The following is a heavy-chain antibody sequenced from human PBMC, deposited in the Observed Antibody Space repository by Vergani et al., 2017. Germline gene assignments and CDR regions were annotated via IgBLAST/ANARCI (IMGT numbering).Heavy chain of an antibody. CDR3: ARTESFILRYFHWAL. CDR2: IYHSGGA. CDR1: GGSITSSSYY. D-gene: IGHD3-9*01. V-gene: IGHV4-39*01. J-gene: IGHJ4*02. Sequence: QLHLQESGPGLVKPSETLSLTCTVSGGSITSSSYYLGWIRQPPGKGLEWIGNIYHSGGAYYNPSLKGRVTISVDTSKNKFSLAVTSVTPADTAIYFCARTESFILRYFHWALWGQGTLVTVSS.